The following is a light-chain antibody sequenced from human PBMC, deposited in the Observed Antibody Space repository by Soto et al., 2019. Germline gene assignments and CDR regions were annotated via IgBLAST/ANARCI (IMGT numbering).Light chain of an antibody. CDR2: AAS. Sequence: DIQMTQSPYSLSASVGDTVTITCRARQSISTYLNWYQQKPGKAPELLIYAASSLQSGVPLRFTGSGSGTDFTLTLISLQPEDFASYYCQQSYTTPLTFGGGTKVEIK. CDR1: QSISTY. J-gene: IGKJ4*01. CDR3: QQSYTTPLT. V-gene: IGKV1-39*01.